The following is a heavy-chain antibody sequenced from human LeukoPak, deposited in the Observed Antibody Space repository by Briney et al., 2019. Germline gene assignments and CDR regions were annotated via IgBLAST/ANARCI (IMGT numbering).Heavy chain of an antibody. CDR2: ISAYNGNT. CDR3: ARHGNWNYGSY. D-gene: IGHD1-7*01. CDR1: GYTFTSSV. Sequence: ASVKLSCKPSGYTFTSSVISWVRQAPGQRLEWWGWISAYNGNTNYAQKLQGRVTMTTDTSTSTAYMELRSLRSEDTAACYCARHGNWNYGSYWGQGNLVTVSS. V-gene: IGHV1-18*01. J-gene: IGHJ4*02.